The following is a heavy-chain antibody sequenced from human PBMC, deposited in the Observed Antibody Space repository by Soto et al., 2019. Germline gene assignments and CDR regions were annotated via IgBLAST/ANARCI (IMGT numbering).Heavy chain of an antibody. V-gene: IGHV4-34*01. CDR1: GGSLSGYY. Sequence: SETLSLTCAVYGGSLSGYYWSWIRQPPGKGLEWIGEINHSGSTNYNPSLKSRVTISVDTSKNQFSLKLSSVTAADTAVYYCARGQRYFDWLLWAFDYWGQGTLVTVSS. CDR2: INHSGST. J-gene: IGHJ4*02. D-gene: IGHD3-9*01. CDR3: ARGQRYFDWLLWAFDY.